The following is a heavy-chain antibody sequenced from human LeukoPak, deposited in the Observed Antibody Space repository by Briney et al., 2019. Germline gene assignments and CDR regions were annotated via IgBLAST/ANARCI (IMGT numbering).Heavy chain of an antibody. CDR2: IYTSGST. CDR3: AREIAAAGTVGYDY. J-gene: IGHJ4*02. Sequence: PSETLSLTCAVYGGSFSGYYWSWIRQPPGKGLEWVGRIYTSGSTNYNPSLKSRVTISVDPSKNQFSLKLSSVTAADTAVYYCAREIAAAGTVGYDYWGQGTLVTVSS. CDR1: GGSFSGYY. V-gene: IGHV4-4*08. D-gene: IGHD6-13*01.